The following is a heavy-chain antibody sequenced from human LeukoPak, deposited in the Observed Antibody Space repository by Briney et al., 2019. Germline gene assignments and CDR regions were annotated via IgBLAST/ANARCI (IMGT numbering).Heavy chain of an antibody. Sequence: GESLKISCKGSGYTFTNYWIGWVRQMPGKGLEWMGIIYPGDSDTRYSPSFQGQVTISADKSISTAYVQWSSLKASDTAMYYCARHPRYFDALTRRDYYYYMDVWGKGTTVTVSS. J-gene: IGHJ6*03. V-gene: IGHV5-51*01. CDR3: ARHPRYFDALTRRDYYYYMDV. D-gene: IGHD3-9*01. CDR2: IYPGDSDT. CDR1: GYTFTNYW.